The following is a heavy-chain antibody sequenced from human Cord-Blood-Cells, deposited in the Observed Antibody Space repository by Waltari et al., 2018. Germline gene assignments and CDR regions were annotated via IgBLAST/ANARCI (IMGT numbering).Heavy chain of an antibody. CDR1: GFTVSSNY. CDR3: ARAGRNCSSTSCYFDY. D-gene: IGHD2-2*01. V-gene: IGHV3-53*01. J-gene: IGHJ4*02. Sequence: EVQLVESGGGLIQPGGSLRLSCAASGFTVSSNYMSWVRQAPGKGLEWVSVIYSGGSTYYADSVKGRFTISRDNSKNTLYLQMNSRRAEDTAVYYCARAGRNCSSTSCYFDYWGQGTLVTVSS. CDR2: IYSGGST.